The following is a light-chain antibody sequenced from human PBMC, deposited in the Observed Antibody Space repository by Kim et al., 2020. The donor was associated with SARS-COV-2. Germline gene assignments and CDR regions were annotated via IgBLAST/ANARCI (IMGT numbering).Light chain of an antibody. J-gene: IGLJ3*02. V-gene: IGLV1-51*01. CDR3: GTWDSSLSAGGV. Sequence: QSVLTQPPSVSAAPGQQVTISCSGSRSNIGVNSVSWYQHLPGMAPKLLIYDNDKRPSGIPDRFSGSKSGTSATLDITGLQTGDEADYYCGTWDSSLSAGGVFGGGTKLTVL. CDR1: RSNIGVNS. CDR2: DND.